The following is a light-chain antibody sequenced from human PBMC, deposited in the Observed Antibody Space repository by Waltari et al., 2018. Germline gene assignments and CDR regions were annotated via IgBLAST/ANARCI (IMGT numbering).Light chain of an antibody. CDR1: SSHVGGYKY. Sequence: QSALTQPPPVSGSPGQSITISCTGTSSHVGGYKYVSCYQQHPGKAPKLLIYDVSNRPSGVSNRFSGSKSGNTASLTISGLQAADEADYYCSSYTSSTVVFGGGTKLTVL. J-gene: IGLJ3*02. V-gene: IGLV2-14*03. CDR3: SSYTSSTVV. CDR2: DVS.